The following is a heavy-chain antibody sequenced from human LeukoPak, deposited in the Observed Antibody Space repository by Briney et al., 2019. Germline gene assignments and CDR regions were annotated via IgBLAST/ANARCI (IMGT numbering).Heavy chain of an antibody. CDR3: ARRYTASPGERFDY. D-gene: IGHD2-2*02. J-gene: IGHJ4*02. CDR1: GGSISTYY. Sequence: SETLSLTCTVSGGSISTYYWTWIRQPPGKGLEWISYIYYSGNTNYNPSLSSRVTISLDTSKSQFSLMLRSLTAADTAMYYCARRYTASPGERFDYWGQGILVTVSS. CDR2: IYYSGNT. V-gene: IGHV4-59*08.